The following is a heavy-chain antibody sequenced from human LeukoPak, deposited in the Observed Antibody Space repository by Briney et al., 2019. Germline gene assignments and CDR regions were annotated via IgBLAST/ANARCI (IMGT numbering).Heavy chain of an antibody. V-gene: IGHV1-8*01. D-gene: IGHD4-23*01. CDR2: MNPNSGNT. CDR1: GYTFTSYD. Sequence: ASVKVSRKASGYTFTSYDINWVRQATGQGLEWMGWMNPNSGNTGYAQKFQGRVTMTRNTSISTAYMELSSLRSEDTAVYYCARDRDYGGNPPFDYWGQGTLVTVSS. CDR3: ARDRDYGGNPPFDY. J-gene: IGHJ4*02.